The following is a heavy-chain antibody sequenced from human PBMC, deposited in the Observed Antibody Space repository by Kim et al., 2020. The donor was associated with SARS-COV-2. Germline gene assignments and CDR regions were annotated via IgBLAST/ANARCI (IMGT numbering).Heavy chain of an antibody. CDR2: DK. V-gene: IGHV2-5*01. Sequence: DKRYNPSLKSRPTIAKDTSKNQVVLTMTSMDPVDTASYYCAHHTILSILDYWGQGTLVTVSS. CDR3: AHHTILSILDY. J-gene: IGHJ4*02. D-gene: IGHD3-9*01.